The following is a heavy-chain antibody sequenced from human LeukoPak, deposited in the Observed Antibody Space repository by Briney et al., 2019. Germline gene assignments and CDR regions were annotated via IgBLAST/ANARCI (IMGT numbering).Heavy chain of an antibody. CDR2: ISYDGSNK. V-gene: IGHV3-30*18. Sequence: PGRSLRLSCAASGFTFSSYGMHWVRQAPGKGLEWVAVISYDGSNKYYADSVKGRFTISRDSSKSTLYLQMNSLRAEDTAVYYCAKPIVGTLRGFDYWGQGTLLTVSS. CDR1: GFTFSSYG. CDR3: AKPIVGTLRGFDY. J-gene: IGHJ4*02. D-gene: IGHD1-26*01.